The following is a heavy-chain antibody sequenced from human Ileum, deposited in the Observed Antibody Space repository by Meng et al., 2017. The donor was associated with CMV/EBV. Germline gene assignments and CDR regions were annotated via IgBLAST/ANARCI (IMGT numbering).Heavy chain of an antibody. J-gene: IGHJ5*01. CDR2: IIPIIGRP. V-gene: IGHV1-69*04. Sequence: SVKVSCKASGGTLSSYVSSWVRQAPGQGREGMGRIIPIIGRPHHAQRFQDRVSITADKATSTVYMELRTLTSEDTAVYFCASDITGNSYASDSWGQGTLVTVSS. CDR3: ASDITGNSYASDS. D-gene: IGHD3-16*01. CDR1: GGTLSSYV.